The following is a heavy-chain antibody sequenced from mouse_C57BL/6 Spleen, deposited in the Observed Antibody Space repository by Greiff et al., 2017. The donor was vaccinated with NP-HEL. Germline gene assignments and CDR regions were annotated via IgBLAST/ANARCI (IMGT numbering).Heavy chain of an antibody. CDR1: GFNIKNTY. Sequence: EVKLMESVAELVRPGASVKLSCTASGFNIKNTYMHWVKQRPEQGLEWIGRIDPANGNTKYAPKFQGKATITADTSSNTAYLQLSSLTSEDTAIYYCARTPTVVANFDYWGQGTTLTVSS. CDR3: ARTPTVVANFDY. V-gene: IGHV14-3*01. J-gene: IGHJ2*01. CDR2: IDPANGNT. D-gene: IGHD1-1*01.